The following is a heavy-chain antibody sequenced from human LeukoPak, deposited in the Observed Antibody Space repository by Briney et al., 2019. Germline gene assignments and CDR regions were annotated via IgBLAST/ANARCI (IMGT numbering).Heavy chain of an antibody. J-gene: IGHJ3*02. D-gene: IGHD2-15*01. CDR1: GFTFSTHD. CDR3: ASGPTYDAFHI. V-gene: IGHV3-23*01. CDR2: VGDSGGAT. Sequence: GGSLRLSCVTSGFTFSTHDMSWVRQAPGKGLDWVSSVGDSGGATNYADSVKGRFIISRDNSKNTLFLQMNSLRVEDTALYYCASGPTYDAFHIWGQGTVVTVSS.